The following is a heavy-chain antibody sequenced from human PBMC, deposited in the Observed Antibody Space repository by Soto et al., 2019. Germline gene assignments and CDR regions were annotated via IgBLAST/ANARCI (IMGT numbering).Heavy chain of an antibody. J-gene: IGHJ4*02. D-gene: IGHD3-16*01. Sequence: ASVKVSCKASGYTFNFYGITWVRQAPGQGLEWMGWISGFNGNTNYAADLQGRVTMTTDTSTSTAYMELRGLRSDDTAVYYGAGIGVSSGHESPDFDSWGQGTLVTVSS. CDR1: GYTFNFYG. CDR2: ISGFNGNT. V-gene: IGHV1-18*01. CDR3: AGIGVSSGHESPDFDS.